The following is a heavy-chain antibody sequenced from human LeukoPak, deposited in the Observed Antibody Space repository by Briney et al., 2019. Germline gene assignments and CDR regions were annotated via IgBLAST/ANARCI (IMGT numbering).Heavy chain of an antibody. D-gene: IGHD2-21*02. J-gene: IGHJ3*02. CDR3: AREAYCGGDCHQLRFWAFDI. CDR2: IYYSGST. Sequence: PSETLSLTCTVSGGSISSGGYYWSWIRQHPGKGLEWIGYIYYSGSTYYNPSLKSRVTISVDTSKNQFSLKLSSVTAADTAVYYCAREAYCGGDCHQLRFWAFDIWGQGTMVTVSS. V-gene: IGHV4-31*03. CDR1: GGSISSGGYY.